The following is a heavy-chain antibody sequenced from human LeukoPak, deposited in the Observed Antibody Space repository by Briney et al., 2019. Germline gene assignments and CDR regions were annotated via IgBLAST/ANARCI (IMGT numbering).Heavy chain of an antibody. D-gene: IGHD6-6*01. Sequence: SETLSLTCAVSGGSISPYYWSWIRQPPGKGLEGIGYIYYSGSTNYNPSLRSRVTMSVDTSKNEFSLNLTSVNAADTAIYYCARVLAARREDLNWFDPWGQGTLVTVSS. J-gene: IGHJ5*02. CDR3: ARVLAARREDLNWFDP. CDR2: IYYSGST. V-gene: IGHV4-59*12. CDR1: GGSISPYY.